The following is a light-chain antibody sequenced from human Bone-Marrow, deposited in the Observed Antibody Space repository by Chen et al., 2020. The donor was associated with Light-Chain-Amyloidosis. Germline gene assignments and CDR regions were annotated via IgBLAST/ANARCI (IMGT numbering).Light chain of an antibody. CDR1: DLPTQY. CDR3: QSADSSGTYEVI. V-gene: IGLV3-25*03. J-gene: IGLJ2*01. Sequence: SYELTQPPPVSVSPGPTARITCSGDDLPTQYAYWYQQKPGQAPVLGRHRDTERPSGISERFSGSSSGTTATLTSSGVQAEDEADYHCQSADSSGTYEVIFGGGTKLTVL. CDR2: RDT.